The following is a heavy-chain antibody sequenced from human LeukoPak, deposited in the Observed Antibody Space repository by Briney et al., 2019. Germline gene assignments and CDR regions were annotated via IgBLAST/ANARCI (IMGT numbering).Heavy chain of an antibody. Sequence: PSETLSLTCTVSGGSISSSSYYWSWIRQHPGKGLEWIGYIYYSGSTYYNPSLKSRVTISVDTSKNQFSLKLSSVTAADTAVYYCARAAEGITMIVVDYYYYMDVWGKGTTVTVSS. CDR2: IYYSGST. J-gene: IGHJ6*03. D-gene: IGHD3-22*01. V-gene: IGHV4-31*03. CDR1: GGSISSSSYY. CDR3: ARAAEGITMIVVDYYYYMDV.